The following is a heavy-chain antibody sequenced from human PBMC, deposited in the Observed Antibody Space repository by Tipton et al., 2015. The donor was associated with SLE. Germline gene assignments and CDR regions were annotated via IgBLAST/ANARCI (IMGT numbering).Heavy chain of an antibody. V-gene: IGHV3-30*02. CDR2: IRYDGSNK. D-gene: IGHD1-26*01. CDR3: VREGPQWELLPAEYFQH. CDR1: GFTFSSYG. J-gene: IGHJ1*01. Sequence: GSLRLSCAASGFTFSSYGMHWVRQAPGKGLEWVAFIRYDGSNKYYADSVKGRFTISRDNAKNSLYLQMSSLRAEDTAVYYCVREGPQWELLPAEYFQHWGQGTLVTVSS.